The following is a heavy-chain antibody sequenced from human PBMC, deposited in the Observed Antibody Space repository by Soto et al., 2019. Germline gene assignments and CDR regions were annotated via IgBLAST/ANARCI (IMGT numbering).Heavy chain of an antibody. D-gene: IGHD6-19*01. Sequence: QLQLQESCPGLVKPSETLSLTCTVSGGSISSSSYYWGWIRQPPGKGLEWIGSIYYSGSTYYNPSLKSRVTISVDTSKNHCSLKLSSVTAADTAVYYCARRAYSSGWYYFDYWGQGTLVTVSS. CDR1: GGSISSSSYY. J-gene: IGHJ4*02. CDR2: IYYSGST. CDR3: ARRAYSSGWYYFDY. V-gene: IGHV4-39*02.